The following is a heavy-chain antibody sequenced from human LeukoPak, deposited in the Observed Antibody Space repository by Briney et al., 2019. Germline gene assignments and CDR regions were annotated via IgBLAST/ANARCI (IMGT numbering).Heavy chain of an antibody. CDR3: ARGAAAPL. CDR1: GFTFSSYA. D-gene: IGHD2-2*01. CDR2: ISYDGSNK. V-gene: IGHV3-30-3*01. Sequence: PGGSLRLSCAASGFTFSSYAMHWVRQAPGKGLEWVAVISYDGSNKYYADSVKGRFTISRDNAKNSLYLQMNSLRAEDTAVYYCARGAAAPLGGQGTLVTVSS. J-gene: IGHJ4*02.